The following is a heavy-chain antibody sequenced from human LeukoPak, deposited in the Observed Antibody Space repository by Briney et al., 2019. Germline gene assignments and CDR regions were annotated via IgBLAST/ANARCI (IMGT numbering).Heavy chain of an antibody. D-gene: IGHD6-6*01. V-gene: IGHV4-59*01. Sequence: KPSETLSLTCTVSGGSISSYYWSWIRQPPGKGLEWIGYIYYSGSTNYNPSLKSRVTISVDTSKNQFSLKLSSVTAADTAVYYCARVDYSSSSTTHFDYWGQGTLVTVSS. CDR3: ARVDYSSSSTTHFDY. J-gene: IGHJ4*02. CDR2: IYYSGST. CDR1: GGSISSYY.